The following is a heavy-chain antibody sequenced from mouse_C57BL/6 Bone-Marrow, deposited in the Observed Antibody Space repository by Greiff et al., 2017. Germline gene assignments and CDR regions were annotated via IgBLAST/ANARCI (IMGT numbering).Heavy chain of an antibody. J-gene: IGHJ2*01. Sequence: EVKVVESGAELMKPGASVKLSCKATGYTFTSYWMHWVKQRPGQGLEWIGAIYPGNSDTSYNQKFKGKAKLTAVTSASTAYMELSSLTNEDSAVYYCTRDYLYYFDYWGQGTTLTVSS. V-gene: IGHV1-5*01. CDR3: TRDYLYYFDY. D-gene: IGHD2-4*01. CDR2: IYPGNSDT. CDR1: GYTFTSYW.